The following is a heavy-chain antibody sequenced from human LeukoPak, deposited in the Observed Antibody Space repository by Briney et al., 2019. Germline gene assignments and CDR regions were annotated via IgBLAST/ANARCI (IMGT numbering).Heavy chain of an antibody. CDR3: ARDVYYYDSSHSRAFDI. Sequence: SETLSLTCTVSGVSISSYYWSWIRQPPGKGLEWIEYIYYSGSTNYNPSLKSRVTVSVDTSKNHFSLKLSSVTAADTAVYYCARDVYYYDSSHSRAFDIWGQGTMVTVSS. J-gene: IGHJ3*02. V-gene: IGHV4-59*01. D-gene: IGHD3-22*01. CDR1: GVSISSYY. CDR2: IYYSGST.